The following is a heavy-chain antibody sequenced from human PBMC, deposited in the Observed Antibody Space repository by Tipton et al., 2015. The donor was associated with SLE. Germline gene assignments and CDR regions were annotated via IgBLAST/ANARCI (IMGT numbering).Heavy chain of an antibody. V-gene: IGHV3-9*01. CDR1: GFTFDDYA. J-gene: IGHJ3*02. Sequence: RSLRLSCAASGFTFDDYAMHWVRQAPGKGLEWVSGISWNSGSIGYADSVKGRFTISRDNAKNSLYLQMNSLRAEDTALYYCAKDMGDFWSGSGDAFDIWGQGTMVTVSS. CDR3: AKDMGDFWSGSGDAFDI. D-gene: IGHD3-3*01. CDR2: ISWNSGSI.